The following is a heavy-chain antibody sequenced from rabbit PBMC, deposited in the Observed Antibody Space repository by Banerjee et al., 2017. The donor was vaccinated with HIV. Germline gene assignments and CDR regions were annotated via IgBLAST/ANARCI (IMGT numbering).Heavy chain of an antibody. Sequence: QSLEESGGDLVKPGASLTLTCTASGFSFSYSDYMCWVRQPPGKGLEWIACIGGGVSCFTYFATWAKGRFTISKTSSTTVTLQMTSLTAADTATYFCARDSGSSFSSYGMDLWGPGTLVTVS. CDR2: IGGGVSCFT. V-gene: IGHV1S40*01. D-gene: IGHD8-1*01. J-gene: IGHJ6*01. CDR3: ARDSGSSFSSYGMDL. CDR1: GFSFSYSDY.